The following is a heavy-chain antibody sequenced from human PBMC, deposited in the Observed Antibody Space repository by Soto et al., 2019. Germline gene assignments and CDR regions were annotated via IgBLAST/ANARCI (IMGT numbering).Heavy chain of an antibody. CDR2: LDVGSANA. V-gene: IGHV1-58*01. D-gene: IGHD4-17*01. CDR3: AADVGCYIYGFARH. J-gene: IGHJ4*02. Sequence: QMQLVQSGPEVKKPGTSVKVSCKTSGFTFSSSAVHWVRQARGHRLQWIGWLDVGSANANYAQMLQERVNISRDMSKSTAEMERSSLRPGEPAVYYCAADVGCYIYGFARHWGPGTLVTVSS. CDR1: GFTFSSSA.